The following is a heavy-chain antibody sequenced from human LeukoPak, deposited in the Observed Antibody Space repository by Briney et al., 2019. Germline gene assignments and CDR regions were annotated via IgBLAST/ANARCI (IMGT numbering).Heavy chain of an antibody. V-gene: IGHV4-31*03. CDR1: GGSISSGAYY. CDR2: IYYSGST. CDR3: ARDLGYYDPRGNKDWFDP. D-gene: IGHD3-22*01. Sequence: SETLSLTCTVSGGSISSGAYYWSWIRQHPEKGLEWIVFIYYSGSTYYNPSLKSRVTISVDTSKNQFSLKLSSVTAADTAVYYCARDLGYYDPRGNKDWFDPWGQGTLVTVSS. J-gene: IGHJ5*02.